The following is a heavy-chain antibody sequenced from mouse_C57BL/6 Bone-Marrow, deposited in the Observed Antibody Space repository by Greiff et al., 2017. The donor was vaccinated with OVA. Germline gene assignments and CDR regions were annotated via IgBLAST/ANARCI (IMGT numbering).Heavy chain of an antibody. V-gene: IGHV1-81*01. CDR1: GYTFTSYG. Sequence: QVQLKQSGAELARPGASVKLSCKASGYTFTSYGISWVKQRTGQGLEWIGEIYPRSGNTYYNEKFKGKATLTADKSSSTAYMELRSLTSEDSAVYFCGYYYGRGGYYFDYWGQGTTLTVSS. D-gene: IGHD1-1*01. CDR3: GYYYGRGGYYFDY. J-gene: IGHJ2*01. CDR2: IYPRSGNT.